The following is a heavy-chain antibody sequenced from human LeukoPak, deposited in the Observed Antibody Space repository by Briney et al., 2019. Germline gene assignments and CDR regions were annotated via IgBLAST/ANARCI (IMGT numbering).Heavy chain of an antibody. D-gene: IGHD6-13*01. CDR2: INRSGST. J-gene: IGHJ4*02. CDR1: GGSFSGYY. CDR3: ARRIAAAGRFSDY. Sequence: SETLSLTCAVYGGSFSGYYWSWIRQPPGKGLEWIGEINRSGSTNYNPSLKSRVTISVDTSKNQFSLKLSSVTAADTAVYYCARRIAAAGRFSDYWGQGTLVTVSS. V-gene: IGHV4-34*01.